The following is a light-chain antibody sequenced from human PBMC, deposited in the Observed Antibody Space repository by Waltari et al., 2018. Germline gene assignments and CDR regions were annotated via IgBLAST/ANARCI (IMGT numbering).Light chain of an antibody. J-gene: IGKJ1*01. V-gene: IGKV4-1*01. CDR2: CAS. CDR1: QSVSYSSNNKNY. CDR3: QQYYSTPQA. Sequence: DIVMTQSPDSLAVSLGERATINCKSSQSVSYSSNNKNYLAWYQQKPGQPPRLLIYCASTREAGVPDRCSGSGSGTDFTLTISSLQAEDVALYYCQQYYSTPQAFGQGTKVEI.